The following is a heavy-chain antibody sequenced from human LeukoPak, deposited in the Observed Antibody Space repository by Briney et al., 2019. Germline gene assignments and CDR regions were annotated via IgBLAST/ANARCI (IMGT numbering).Heavy chain of an antibody. V-gene: IGHV3-9*01. Sequence: GRSLRLSCAASGFTFDDYAMHWVRQAPGKGLEWVSSISWNSGSIGYADSVKGRFTISRDNAKNSLYLQMNSLRVEDTALYYCAKDSRGETEGPLFDYWGQGTLVTVSS. CDR1: GFTFDDYA. CDR2: ISWNSGSI. J-gene: IGHJ4*02. D-gene: IGHD2-21*01. CDR3: AKDSRGETEGPLFDY.